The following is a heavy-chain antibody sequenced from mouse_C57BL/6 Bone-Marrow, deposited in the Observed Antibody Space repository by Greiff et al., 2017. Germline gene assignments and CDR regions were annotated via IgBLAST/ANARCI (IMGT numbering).Heavy chain of an antibody. Sequence: QVQLQQSGAELVKPGASVKISCKASGYAFSSYWMNWVTQRPGKGLEWIGQIYPGDGDNKSNGKFTGKATLTADKSSRTAYMQLSSLTSEDSAVYFCARDWDDLDYWGQGTTRTVSS. CDR2: IYPGDGDN. V-gene: IGHV1-80*01. CDR3: ARDWDDLDY. CDR1: GYAFSSYW. D-gene: IGHD4-1*01. J-gene: IGHJ2*01.